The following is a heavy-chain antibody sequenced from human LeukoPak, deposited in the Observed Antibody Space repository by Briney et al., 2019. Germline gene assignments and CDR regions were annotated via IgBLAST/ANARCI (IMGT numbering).Heavy chain of an antibody. J-gene: IGHJ6*02. D-gene: IGHD2-15*01. V-gene: IGHV3-53*01. CDR2: IYSGNST. CDR1: GFTVSSIY. CDR3: ARDSGWGIDV. Sequence: PGGSLRLSCAASGFTVSSIYMTWVRQAPGRGLEWVSTIYSGNSTYYADSVEGRFTIYRDKSKNTLYLQMNSLRAEDMAIYYCARDSGWGIDVWGQGTTVTVSS.